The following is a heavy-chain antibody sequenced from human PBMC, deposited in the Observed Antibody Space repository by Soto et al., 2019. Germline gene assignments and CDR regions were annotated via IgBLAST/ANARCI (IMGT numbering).Heavy chain of an antibody. V-gene: IGHV3-21*06. CDR2: ISSSSSYI. J-gene: IGHJ4*02. CDR1: GFTFSSYS. Sequence: EVQLVESGGGLVKPGGSLRLSCAASGFTFSSYSMNWVRQAPGKGLEWVSSISSSSSYIDYADSVKGRFTISRDNAKNSLYLQMNSLGAEDTAVYYCASHPRDSSGYWYYFDYWGQRTLVTVSS. D-gene: IGHD3-22*01. CDR3: ASHPRDSSGYWYYFDY.